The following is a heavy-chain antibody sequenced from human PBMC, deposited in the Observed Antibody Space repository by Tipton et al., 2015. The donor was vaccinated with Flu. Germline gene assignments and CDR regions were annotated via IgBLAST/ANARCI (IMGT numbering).Heavy chain of an antibody. CDR2: IYYSGST. J-gene: IGHJ3*02. D-gene: IGHD6-19*01. V-gene: IGHV4-59*02. CDR3: ARVFISSGYTNTFDI. CDR1: GGFVSSYF. Sequence: TLSLTCTVSGGFVSSYFWTWIRQAPGKGLEWIGYIYYSGSTNYNPSLKSRVTISVDTSKNQFSLKLNSVTAADTAVYYCARVFISSGYTNTFDIWGQGTMVTVSS.